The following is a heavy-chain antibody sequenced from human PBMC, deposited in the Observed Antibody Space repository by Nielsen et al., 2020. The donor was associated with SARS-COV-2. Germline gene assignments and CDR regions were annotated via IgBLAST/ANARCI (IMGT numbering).Heavy chain of an antibody. CDR2: IYYSGST. Sequence: SETLSLTCTVSGGSISSSSYYWGWIRQPPGKGLEWIGSIYYSGSTYYNPSLKSRVTISVDTSKNQFSLKLSSVTAADTAVYYCARERVIAAAGYYYYYYGMDVWGQGTTV. CDR1: GGSISSSSYY. J-gene: IGHJ6*02. CDR3: ARERVIAAAGYYYYYYGMDV. D-gene: IGHD6-13*01. V-gene: IGHV4-39*02.